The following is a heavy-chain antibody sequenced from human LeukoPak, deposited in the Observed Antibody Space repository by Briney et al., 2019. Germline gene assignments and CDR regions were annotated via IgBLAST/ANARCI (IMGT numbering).Heavy chain of an antibody. CDR3: ARGPQTYYDILPGYSLVDY. D-gene: IGHD3-9*01. J-gene: IGHJ4*02. V-gene: IGHV3-30*04. CDR2: ISYDGSNK. CDR1: GFTFSSYA. Sequence: GRSLRLSCAASGFTFSSYAMHWVRQAPGKGLEWVIVISYDGSNKNDANSVKGRFTISRDNSKNTMSLQMNSLRAEDTAVFYCARGPQTYYDILPGYSLVDYWGQGTLVTVSS.